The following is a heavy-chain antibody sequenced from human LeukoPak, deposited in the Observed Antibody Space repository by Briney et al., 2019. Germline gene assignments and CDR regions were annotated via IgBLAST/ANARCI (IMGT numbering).Heavy chain of an antibody. CDR2: ISAYNGNT. V-gene: IGHV1-18*04. Sequence: GASVKVSCKASGYTFTGYYIHWVRQAPGQGLEWMGWISAYNGNTNYAQKLQGRVTMTTDTSTSTAYMELRSLRSDDTAVYYCARARGLVVPAAKDRGYNWFDPWGQGTLVTVSS. CDR1: GYTFTGYY. J-gene: IGHJ5*02. CDR3: ARARGLVVPAAKDRGYNWFDP. D-gene: IGHD2-2*01.